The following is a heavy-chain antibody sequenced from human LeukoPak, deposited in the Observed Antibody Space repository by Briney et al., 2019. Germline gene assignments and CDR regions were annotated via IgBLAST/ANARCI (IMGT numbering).Heavy chain of an antibody. CDR3: TRERRGSYYAFES. J-gene: IGHJ4*02. D-gene: IGHD3-16*01. Sequence: GGSLRVSCAASGFSVSDYSISWIRQSPGKGPEWISYVMSGRGSTNYADSMKGRFTISRDNAKNSVALQLDGLRADDTAVYFCTRERRGSYYAFESWGQGTQVSVSS. CDR1: GFSVSDYS. V-gene: IGHV3-11*05. CDR2: VMSGRGST.